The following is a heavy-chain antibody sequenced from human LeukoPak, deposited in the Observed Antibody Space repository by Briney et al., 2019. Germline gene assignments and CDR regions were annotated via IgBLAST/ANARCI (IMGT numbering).Heavy chain of an antibody. Sequence: SETLSLTCAVYGGSFSGYYWSWIRQPPGKGLEWIGEINHSGSTNYNPSLKSRVTISVDTSKNQFSLKLSSVTAADTAVYYCARPRGRFLVGWYSNGMDVWGQGTTVTVSS. CDR2: INHSGST. J-gene: IGHJ6*02. CDR3: ARPRGRFLVGWYSNGMDV. D-gene: IGHD3-3*01. V-gene: IGHV4-34*01. CDR1: GGSFSGYY.